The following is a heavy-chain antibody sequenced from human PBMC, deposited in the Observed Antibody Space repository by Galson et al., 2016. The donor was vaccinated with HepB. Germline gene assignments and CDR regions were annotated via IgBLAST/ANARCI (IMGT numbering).Heavy chain of an antibody. Sequence: PALVKPPQTLTLTCTFSGFSLRTNGMCVSWIRQPPGKALEWLARIDWDNNEYRSPSLRTRLTIPKDTSKNQVVITMTNLDPEDTATYYCARTPRYCRGAGCDGFDIWGQGTMVTVSA. J-gene: IGHJ3*02. V-gene: IGHV2-70*11. D-gene: IGHD2-15*01. CDR3: ARTPRYCRGAGCDGFDI. CDR1: GFSLRTNGMC. CDR2: IDWDNNE.